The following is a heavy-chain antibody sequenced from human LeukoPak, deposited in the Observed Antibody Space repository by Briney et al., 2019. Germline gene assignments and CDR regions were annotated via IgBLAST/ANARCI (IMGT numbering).Heavy chain of an antibody. CDR2: FDPEDGET. CDR3: ARSSLDGGSSGWYFDY. CDR1: GYTLTELS. J-gene: IGHJ4*02. D-gene: IGHD6-19*01. Sequence: ASVKVSCKVSGYTLTELSMHWVRQAPGKGLEWMGGFDPEDGETIYAQKFQGRVTMTEDTSTDTAYMELSSLRSDDTAVYYCARSSLDGGSSGWYFDYWGQGTLVTVSS. V-gene: IGHV1-24*01.